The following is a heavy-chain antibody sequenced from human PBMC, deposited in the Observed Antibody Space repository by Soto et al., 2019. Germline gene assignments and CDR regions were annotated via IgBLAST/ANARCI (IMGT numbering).Heavy chain of an antibody. Sequence: GGSLRLSCAASGFTFSSYDMHWARQATGKSLEWVSAIDTAGVTYYADSVKGRFTISRENAKNSFYLQMNSLRAEDTAVYYCAREPGTEVAGGDYFYGMEAWGQGTTVTVSS. D-gene: IGHD6-19*01. CDR3: AREPGTEVAGGDYFYGMEA. J-gene: IGHJ6*02. CDR1: GFTFSSYD. V-gene: IGHV3-13*01. CDR2: IDTAGVT.